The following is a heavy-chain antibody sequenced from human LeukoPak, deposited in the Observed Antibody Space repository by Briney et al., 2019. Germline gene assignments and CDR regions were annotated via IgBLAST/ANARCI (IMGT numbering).Heavy chain of an antibody. V-gene: IGHV1-18*01. CDR2: ISTYNSNT. D-gene: IGHD2-2*02. Sequence: GDSVKVSFKTPGYTFTTYGIDWLRQAPGHGLAWMGWISTYNSNTHYAQKLQGRVTMTTDASTSTAYMELRSLRSDDTAVYYCARGIPPGDAFDIWGQGTMVTVSS. J-gene: IGHJ3*02. CDR1: GYTFTTYG. CDR3: ARGIPPGDAFDI.